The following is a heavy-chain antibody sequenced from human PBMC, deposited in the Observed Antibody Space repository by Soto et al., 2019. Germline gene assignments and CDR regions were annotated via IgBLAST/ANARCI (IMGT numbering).Heavy chain of an antibody. D-gene: IGHD3-10*01. CDR2: IYYTGST. J-gene: IGHJ3*02. Sequence: QLPLQESGPGLVKPSETLSLTCTVSGGSISSRNFCWGWIRQPPGKGLEWIGTIYYTGSTFYNPSLKSRATISVDTTKTQFSLRLTAVAAADTVVYYWAGGFRGLSHAQGEAFDIWGQGTLVTVSS. CDR1: GGSISSRNFC. CDR3: AGGFRGLSHAQGEAFDI. V-gene: IGHV4-39*01.